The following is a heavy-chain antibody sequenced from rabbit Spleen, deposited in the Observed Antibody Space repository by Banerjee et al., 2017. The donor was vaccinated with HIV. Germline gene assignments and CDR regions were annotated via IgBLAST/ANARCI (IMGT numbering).Heavy chain of an antibody. CDR1: RFSFSDRDV. Sequence: QEQLVESGGGLVQPEGSLTLTCKASRFSFSDRDVMCWVRQAPGKGLEWIACINAATAKPVYATWAKGRFTISRTSSTTVTLRMTSLTAADRATYFCARDLVGVIGWNFYLWGQGTLVTVS. V-gene: IGHV1S45*01. CDR3: ARDLVGVIGWNFYL. D-gene: IGHD1-1*01. CDR2: INAATAKP. J-gene: IGHJ4*01.